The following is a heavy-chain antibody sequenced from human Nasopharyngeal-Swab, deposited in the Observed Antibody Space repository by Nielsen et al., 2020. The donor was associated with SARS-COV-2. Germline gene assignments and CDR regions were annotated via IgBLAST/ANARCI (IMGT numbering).Heavy chain of an antibody. CDR3: VRQHCTGGSCSSTVPL. V-gene: IGHV5-10-1*01. D-gene: IGHD2-15*01. CDR2: IDPTDSYA. Sequence: WIRQPPGKGLEWMGRIDPTDSYADSSPSFQGHVTISTDKSISTAYLQWSSLKASDTAMYYCVRQHCTGGSCSSTVPLWGQGTLVTVSS. J-gene: IGHJ4*02.